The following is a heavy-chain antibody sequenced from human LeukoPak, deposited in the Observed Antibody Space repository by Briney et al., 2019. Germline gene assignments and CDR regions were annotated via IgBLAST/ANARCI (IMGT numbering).Heavy chain of an antibody. Sequence: ASVKVSCKASGYTFTGYYMHWVRQAPGQGLEWMGRINPNSGGTNYAQKFQGRVTMTRDTSISTAYMELSGLRSDDTAVYYCARDRAVADSYYYYYMDVWGKGTTVTVSS. J-gene: IGHJ6*03. V-gene: IGHV1-2*06. CDR1: GYTFTGYY. CDR3: ARDRAVADSYYYYYMDV. D-gene: IGHD6-19*01. CDR2: INPNSGGT.